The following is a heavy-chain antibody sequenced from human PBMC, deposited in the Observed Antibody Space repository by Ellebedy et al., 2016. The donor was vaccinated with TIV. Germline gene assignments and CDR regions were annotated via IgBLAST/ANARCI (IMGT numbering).Heavy chain of an antibody. CDR2: IYYSGST. CDR3: ASDWRGGGGEFDY. J-gene: IGHJ4*02. Sequence: MPSETLSLTCTVSGGSVNSGGYYWSWIRQPPGKGLEWIGYIYYSGSTNYNPSLKSRVTISVATSKNPFSLNLSSVTAADPAVYYCASDWRGGGGEFDYWGQGALVTVSS. V-gene: IGHV4-61*08. CDR1: GGSVNSGGYY. D-gene: IGHD3-10*01.